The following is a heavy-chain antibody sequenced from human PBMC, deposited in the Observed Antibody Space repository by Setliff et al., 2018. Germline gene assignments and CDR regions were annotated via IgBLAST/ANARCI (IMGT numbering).Heavy chain of an antibody. J-gene: IGHJ4*02. Sequence: GGSLRLSCVASGFTFRDYSMAWVRQVSGKGLEWVAAAIQGGSGLYADSVRGRSTISGDNSKNSIFLQMNNLRVEDTATYYCAKDRVNDGFWDFDSWGQGIVVTVSS. CDR2: AIQGGSG. D-gene: IGHD1-26*01. CDR1: GFTFRDYS. V-gene: IGHV3-23*01. CDR3: AKDRVNDGFWDFDS.